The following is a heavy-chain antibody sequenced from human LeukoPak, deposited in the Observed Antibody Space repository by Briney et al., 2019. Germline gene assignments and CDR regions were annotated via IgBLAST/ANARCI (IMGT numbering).Heavy chain of an antibody. D-gene: IGHD6-13*01. CDR1: GFTVSRNY. CDR3: ARAGPSSSWHQFDY. CDR2: IYSGGRT. Sequence: GGSLRLSCAASGFTVSRNYMSWVRQAPGKGLEWVSAIYSGGRTYYADSVKGRFTISRDNSKNTLYLQMNRLRPEDTAVYYCARAGPSSSWHQFDYWGRGTLVTVSS. V-gene: IGHV3-66*01. J-gene: IGHJ4*02.